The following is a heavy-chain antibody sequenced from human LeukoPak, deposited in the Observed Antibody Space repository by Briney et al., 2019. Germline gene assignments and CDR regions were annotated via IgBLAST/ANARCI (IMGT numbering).Heavy chain of an antibody. CDR2: INPNGGNT. CDR1: GYTFTSYD. J-gene: IGHJ4*01. Sequence: SVKVSCKASGYTFTSYDISWVRRATGQGLGWMWWINPNGGNTGYEQKLKGRVTMTMNTSINTVYMELSTLTSEDTAVYYCATPPTNGVVTGGGGYRSSDYWGHGTLVTVSS. D-gene: IGHD2-8*02. V-gene: IGHV1-8*01. CDR3: ATPPTNGVVTGGGGYRSSDY.